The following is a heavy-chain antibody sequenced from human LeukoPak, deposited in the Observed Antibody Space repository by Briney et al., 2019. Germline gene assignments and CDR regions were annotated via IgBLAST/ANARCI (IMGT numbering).Heavy chain of an antibody. D-gene: IGHD3-22*01. V-gene: IGHV4-39*07. CDR3: ARESYYDSSGYSHDAFDI. CDR2: IYYSGST. J-gene: IGHJ3*02. CDR1: GGSISSSSYY. Sequence: SETLSLTCTVSGGSISSSSYYWGWIRQPPVKGLEWIGSIYYSGSTDYNPPLKSRGTISVDTSKNQFSLKLNSVTAADTAVYYCARESYYDSSGYSHDAFDIWGQGTMVTVSS.